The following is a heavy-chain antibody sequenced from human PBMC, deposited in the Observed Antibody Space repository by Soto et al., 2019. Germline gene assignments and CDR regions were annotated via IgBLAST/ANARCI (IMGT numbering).Heavy chain of an antibody. CDR2: IYHSGST. V-gene: IGHV4-59*12. Sequence: SETLSLTCTVSGGSISSYYWSWIRQPPGKGLEWIGYIYHSGSTYYNPSLKSRVTISVDRSKNQFSLKLSSVTAADTAVYYCSREYCSGGSDYFDYWGQGTLVTVSS. D-gene: IGHD2-15*01. CDR1: GGSISSYY. CDR3: SREYCSGGSDYFDY. J-gene: IGHJ4*02.